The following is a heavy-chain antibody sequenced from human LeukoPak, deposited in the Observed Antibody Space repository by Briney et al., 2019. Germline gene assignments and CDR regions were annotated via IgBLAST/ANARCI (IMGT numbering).Heavy chain of an antibody. CDR3: ARARSRRELLSWFDP. V-gene: IGHV1-24*01. J-gene: IGHJ5*02. Sequence: ASVKVSCKVSGYTLTELSMHWVRQAPGKGLEWMGGFDPEDGETIYAQKFQGRVTMTRNTSISTAYMELSSLRSEDTAVYYCARARSRRELLSWFDPWGQGTLVTVSS. CDR2: FDPEDGET. D-gene: IGHD1-26*01. CDR1: GYTLTELS.